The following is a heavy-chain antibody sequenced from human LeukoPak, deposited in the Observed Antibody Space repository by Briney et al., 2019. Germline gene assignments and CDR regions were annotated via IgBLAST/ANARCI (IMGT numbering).Heavy chain of an antibody. Sequence: GASVKVSCKASGYTFTSYGISWVRQAPGQGLEWMGWISAYNGNTNYAQKLQGRVTMTTDTSTSTAYMELRSLRSDDTAVYYCARGPRDILTGYPEYYLDYWGQGTLVTVSS. CDR1: GYTFTSYG. V-gene: IGHV1-18*01. CDR2: ISAYNGNT. D-gene: IGHD3-9*01. CDR3: ARGPRDILTGYPEYYLDY. J-gene: IGHJ4*02.